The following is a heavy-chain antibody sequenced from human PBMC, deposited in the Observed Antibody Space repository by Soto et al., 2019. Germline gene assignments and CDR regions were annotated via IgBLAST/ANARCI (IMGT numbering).Heavy chain of an antibody. J-gene: IGHJ6*02. CDR3: ARDMKFENDGGYYYDGMDV. D-gene: IGHD1-1*01. Sequence: QVQLQESGPGLVKPSQTLSLTCTVSGGSISSGGYYWSWIRQHPGKGLEWIGYVYYSGSTYYNPSLKSRVTISVDTSKIQFSLKLSSVTAADTAVYYCARDMKFENDGGYYYDGMDVWGQGTTVTVSS. CDR2: VYYSGST. V-gene: IGHV4-31*03. CDR1: GGSISSGGYY.